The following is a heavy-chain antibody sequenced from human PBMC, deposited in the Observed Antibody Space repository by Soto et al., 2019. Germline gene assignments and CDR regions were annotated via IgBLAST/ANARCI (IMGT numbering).Heavy chain of an antibody. V-gene: IGHV3-30-3*01. CDR2: ISYDGSNK. CDR3: ARAAANSSGYYHDY. Sequence: GGSLRLSCAASGFTFSSYAMHWVRQAPGKGLEWVAVISYDGSNKYYADSVKGRFTISRDNSKNTLYLQMNSLRAEDTAVYYCARAAANSSGYYHDYWGQGTLVTVSS. J-gene: IGHJ4*02. D-gene: IGHD3-22*01. CDR1: GFTFSSYA.